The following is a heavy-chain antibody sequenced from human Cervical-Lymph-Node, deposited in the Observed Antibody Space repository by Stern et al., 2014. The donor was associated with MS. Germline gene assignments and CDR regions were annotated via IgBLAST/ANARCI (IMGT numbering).Heavy chain of an antibody. Sequence: EVHLVESGGGLVQPGGSLRLSCTASGFNFNIYSINWVRQAPGKGLEWLSYVSRSSRSIYYADSVKGRFTISRDNVKNLLHLQMNSLRPEDTAVYYCARGSWLGSGDDFYHYFGMDVWGQGTTVTVSS. J-gene: IGHJ6*02. CDR1: GFNFNIYS. V-gene: IGHV3-48*01. CDR3: ARGSWLGSGDDFYHYFGMDV. D-gene: IGHD3-22*01. CDR2: VSRSSRSI.